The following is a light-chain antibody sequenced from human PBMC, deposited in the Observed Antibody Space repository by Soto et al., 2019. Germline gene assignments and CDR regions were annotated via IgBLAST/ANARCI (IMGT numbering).Light chain of an antibody. CDR1: QSVSSSY. Sequence: ESVFTQSPGTLSVSPGERAARSCRASQSVSSSYLAWYQQKPGQAPRLLIYGASSRATGIPDRFSGSGSGTDFTLTISRLEPEDFAVYYCQQYNNWPPITFGQGTRLEIK. J-gene: IGKJ5*01. V-gene: IGKV3-20*01. CDR3: QQYNNWPPIT. CDR2: GAS.